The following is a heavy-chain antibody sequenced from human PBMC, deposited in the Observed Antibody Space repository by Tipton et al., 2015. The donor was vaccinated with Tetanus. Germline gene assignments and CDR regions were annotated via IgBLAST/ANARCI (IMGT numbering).Heavy chain of an antibody. CDR3: ATMTPVDWYFDL. Sequence: TLSLTCTVSGDSISRGGYSWNWIRQHPEKGLEWIGNIYYSGSTYSSPSLKSRVSLSMDTSKNQFSLRLTSVTAADTAVYYCATMTPVDWYFDLWGRGTLVTVSS. D-gene: IGHD4-23*01. V-gene: IGHV4-31*03. CDR1: GDSISRGGYS. J-gene: IGHJ2*01. CDR2: IYYSGST.